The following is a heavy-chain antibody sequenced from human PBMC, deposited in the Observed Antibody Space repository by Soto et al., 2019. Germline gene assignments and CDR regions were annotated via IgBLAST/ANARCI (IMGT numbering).Heavy chain of an antibody. Sequence: QVQLVESGGGLVQPGRSLRLSCAASGFTFGSHGMHWVRQAPGKGLEWVAVISNDGTATYYADSVKGRFTISRDNSKNTLYVQMNNLRTEDTAVYYCAKDLPVRYSSSWFGHFDDWGQGTLVTVSS. J-gene: IGHJ4*02. D-gene: IGHD6-13*01. V-gene: IGHV3-30*18. CDR1: GFTFGSHG. CDR3: AKDLPVRYSSSWFGHFDD. CDR2: ISNDGTAT.